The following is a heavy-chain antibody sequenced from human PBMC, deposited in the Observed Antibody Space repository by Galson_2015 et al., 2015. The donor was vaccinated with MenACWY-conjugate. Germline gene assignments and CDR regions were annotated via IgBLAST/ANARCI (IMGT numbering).Heavy chain of an antibody. CDR2: ISRSSSTI. CDR3: ARDRTVVVVAARITTFAY. J-gene: IGHJ4*02. CDR1: GFTFSSYR. D-gene: IGHD2-15*01. Sequence: SLRLSCAASGFTFSSYRMNWVRQAPGKGLEWVSYISRSSSTIYYADSVKGRFTISRDNAKNSLYLQMNSLRAEDTAVYHCARDRTVVVVAARITTFAYWGQGTLVTVS. V-gene: IGHV3-48*04.